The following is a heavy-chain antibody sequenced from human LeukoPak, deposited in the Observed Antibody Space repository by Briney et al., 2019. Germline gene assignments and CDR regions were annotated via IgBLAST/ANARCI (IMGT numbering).Heavy chain of an antibody. V-gene: IGHV3-48*02. J-gene: IGHJ5*02. CDR3: ARGAIAGRGDNWFWFDP. D-gene: IGHD1-1*01. Sequence: GGSLRLSCAASGSTFGTYSMNWVRQAPGKGLEWVSYISSRSSTIYYADSVKGRFTISRDNAKNSLYLQMNSLRDEDTAVYYCARGAIAGRGDNWFWFDPWGQGTLVTVSS. CDR1: GSTFGTYS. CDR2: ISSRSSTI.